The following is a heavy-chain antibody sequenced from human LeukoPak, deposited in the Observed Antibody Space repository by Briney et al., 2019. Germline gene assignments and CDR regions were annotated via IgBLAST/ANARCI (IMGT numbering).Heavy chain of an antibody. D-gene: IGHD5-24*01. CDR1: GGSISSGGYS. Sequence: SETLSLTCTVSGGSISSGGYSWSWIRQHPGKGLEWIGYIYYSGSTYYNPSLKSRVTISVDRSKNQFSLKLSSVTAADTAVYYCARERDRGAFDPWGQGTLVTVSS. J-gene: IGHJ5*02. CDR3: ARERDRGAFDP. V-gene: IGHV4-30-2*01. CDR2: IYYSGST.